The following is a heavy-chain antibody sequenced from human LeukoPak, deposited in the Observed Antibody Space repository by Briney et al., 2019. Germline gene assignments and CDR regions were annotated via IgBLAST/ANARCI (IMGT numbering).Heavy chain of an antibody. V-gene: IGHV3-23*01. J-gene: IGHJ4*02. Sequence: PGGSLRLSCTASGFTFSNYGMSWVRQAPGKRLEWVSVISGSGGSTYYAGSVKGRFTISRDNSKNALYLQMNSLRAEDTAVYYCAKTQSYGANDYWGQGTLVTVSS. CDR2: ISGSGGST. CDR3: AKTQSYGANDY. CDR1: GFTFSNYG. D-gene: IGHD4-17*01.